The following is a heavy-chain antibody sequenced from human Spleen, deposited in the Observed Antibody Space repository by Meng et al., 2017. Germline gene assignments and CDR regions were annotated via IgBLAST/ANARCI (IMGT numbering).Heavy chain of an antibody. CDR3: ARGPTTMAHDFDY. CDR2: INHSGST. CDR1: GGSISDYY. V-gene: IGHV4-34*01. Sequence: QLQLQPGGDGLWNPSETLSPSSAVSGGSISDYYWGWIRQPPGKGLGWIGDINHSGSTNYNPSLESRATISVDTSQNNLSLKLSSVTAADSAVYYCARGPTTMAHDFDYWGQGTLVTVSS. J-gene: IGHJ4*02. D-gene: IGHD4-11*01.